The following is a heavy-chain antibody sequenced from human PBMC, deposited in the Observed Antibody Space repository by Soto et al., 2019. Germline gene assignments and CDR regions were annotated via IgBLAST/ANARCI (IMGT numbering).Heavy chain of an antibody. Sequence: QITLKESGPALVKPTQTLTLTCTFSGFSLSTSGVGVGWIRQPPGKALEWLALIYWDGDKRYSPSLKSRLTITKETSKKQVVLTVTNMDPVDTATYYCAHRIVGTTRYYFDYWGQGTLVTVSS. J-gene: IGHJ4*02. CDR1: GFSLSTSGVG. CDR3: AHRIVGTTRYYFDY. CDR2: IYWDGDK. D-gene: IGHD1-26*01. V-gene: IGHV2-5*02.